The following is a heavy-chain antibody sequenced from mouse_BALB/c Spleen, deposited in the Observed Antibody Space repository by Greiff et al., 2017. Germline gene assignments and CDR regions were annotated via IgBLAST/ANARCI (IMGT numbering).Heavy chain of an antibody. V-gene: IGHV1S127*01. Sequence: QVQLKQSGAELVKPGASVKMSCKASGYTFTSYWMHWVKQRPGQGLEWIGVIDPSDSYTSYNQKFKGKATLTVDTSSSTAYMQLSSLTSEDSAVYYCTRLDYWGQGTTLTVSS. CDR3: TRLDY. CDR2: IDPSDSYT. CDR1: GYTFTSYW. J-gene: IGHJ2*01.